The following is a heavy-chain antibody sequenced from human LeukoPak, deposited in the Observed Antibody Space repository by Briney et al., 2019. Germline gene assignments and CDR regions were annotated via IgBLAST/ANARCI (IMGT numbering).Heavy chain of an antibody. J-gene: IGHJ4*02. CDR1: GGSFSGYY. V-gene: IGHV4-34*01. D-gene: IGHD1-26*01. Sequence: SETLSLTCAVYGGSFSGYYWSWIRQAPGQGLEWIGTIDHSGTTYYNPSLESRLTISRDTSKNHFSLKLNSVTAADTAVYYCTRDRGSWTVDWWGQGTLVTVSS. CDR2: IDHSGTT. CDR3: TRDRGSWTVDW.